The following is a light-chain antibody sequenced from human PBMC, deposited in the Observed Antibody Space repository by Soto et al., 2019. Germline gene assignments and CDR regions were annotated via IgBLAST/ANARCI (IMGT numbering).Light chain of an antibody. J-gene: IGKJ3*01. CDR3: QQRSNWPPGVT. Sequence: EIVLTQSPATQSLSPGERATLSCRASQSASSYLAWYQQKPGQAPRLLIYDASNRATGIPARFSGSGSGTDFTLTISSLEPEDFAVYYCQQRSNWPPGVTFGPGTKVDIK. CDR2: DAS. CDR1: QSASSY. V-gene: IGKV3-11*01.